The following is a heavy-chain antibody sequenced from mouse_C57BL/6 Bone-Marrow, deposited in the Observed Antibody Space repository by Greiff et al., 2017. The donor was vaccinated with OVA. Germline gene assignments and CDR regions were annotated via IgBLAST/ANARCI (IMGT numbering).Heavy chain of an antibody. Sequence: QVQLQQSGAELVRPGTSVKVSCKASGYAFTNYLIEWVKQRPGQGLEWIGVINPGSGGTNYNEKFKGKATLTADKSSSTAYMQLSSLTSEDSAVYFCARSENYDYPAWFAYWGQGTLVTVSA. CDR3: ARSENYDYPAWFAY. D-gene: IGHD2-4*01. CDR1: GYAFTNYL. V-gene: IGHV1-54*01. CDR2: INPGSGGT. J-gene: IGHJ3*01.